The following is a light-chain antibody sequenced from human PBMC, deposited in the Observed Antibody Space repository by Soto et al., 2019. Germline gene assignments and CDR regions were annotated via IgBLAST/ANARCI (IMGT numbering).Light chain of an antibody. CDR3: QQYNSYWT. J-gene: IGKJ1*01. CDR2: DAS. V-gene: IGKV1-5*01. CDR1: QSISSW. Sequence: DIQMTQSPSTLSASVGDRVTITCRASQSISSWLAWYQQKPGKAPKLLIYDASSLESGVPSRCSGGGSETESTLPISSLQPDDFATYYCQQYNSYWTFGQGTKVEIK.